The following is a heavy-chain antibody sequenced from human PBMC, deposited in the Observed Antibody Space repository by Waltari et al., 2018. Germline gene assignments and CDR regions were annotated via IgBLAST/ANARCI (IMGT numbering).Heavy chain of an antibody. Sequence: QVPQQQWGAGLLKPSETLSLTCGVSGGSFFGYYWSWIRQPPGKGLEWLGEIAHSGRTHYNPSLKSRITISIDTANNQFSLNLTSATAADTAVYYCVRGGWLRPFDYWGQGSLLVVSS. D-gene: IGHD5-12*01. CDR2: IAHSGRT. CDR1: GGSFFGYY. CDR3: VRGGWLRPFDY. J-gene: IGHJ4*02. V-gene: IGHV4-34*01.